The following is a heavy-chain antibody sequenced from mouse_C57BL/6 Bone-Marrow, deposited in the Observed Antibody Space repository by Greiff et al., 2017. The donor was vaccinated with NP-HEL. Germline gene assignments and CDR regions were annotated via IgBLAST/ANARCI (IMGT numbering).Heavy chain of an antibody. V-gene: IGHV2-5*01. D-gene: IGHD1-1*01. J-gene: IGHJ3*01. CDR3: AKKGGRGAY. CDR2: IWRGGST. CDR1: GFSLTSYG. Sequence: QVQLKESGPGLVQPSQSLSITCTVSGFSLTSYGVHWVRQSPGKGLEWLGVIWRGGSTDYNAAFMSRLSINKDNSKSQVFFKMNSLQDDDAAVYYCAKKGGRGAYWGQGTLVTVSA.